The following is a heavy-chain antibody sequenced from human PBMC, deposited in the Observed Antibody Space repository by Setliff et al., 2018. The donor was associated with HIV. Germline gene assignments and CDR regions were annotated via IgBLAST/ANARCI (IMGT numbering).Heavy chain of an antibody. CDR2: IFNDGRT. D-gene: IGHD3-10*01. CDR3: ARHFPSRSLFFGDPGPFDR. V-gene: IGHV4-39*01. J-gene: IGHJ4*02. Sequence: SETLSLTCTVSGASISSSSYCWGWLRQPPGKGLEGIGSIFNDGRTYYNPSLKSRVTIPMDTSTNQFSLKLTSVTAADTAVYFCARHFPSRSLFFGDPGPFDRWGQGALVTVSS. CDR1: GASISSSSYC.